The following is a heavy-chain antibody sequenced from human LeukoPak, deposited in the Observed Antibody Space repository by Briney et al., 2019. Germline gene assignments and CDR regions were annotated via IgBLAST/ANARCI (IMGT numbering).Heavy chain of an antibody. CDR1: GFTFSSYA. J-gene: IGHJ4*02. CDR3: ATDRGWRTSGYYLYYFEY. CDR2: IKHDGSEK. V-gene: IGHV3-7*01. D-gene: IGHD3-3*01. Sequence: GGSLRLSCAASGFTFSSYAMSWVRQAPGKGLEWVASIKHDGSEKYYVDSVRGRFTISRDNTKNSLYLQMSSLRAEDTAVYYCATDRGWRTSGYYLYYFEYWGQGTLVTFSS.